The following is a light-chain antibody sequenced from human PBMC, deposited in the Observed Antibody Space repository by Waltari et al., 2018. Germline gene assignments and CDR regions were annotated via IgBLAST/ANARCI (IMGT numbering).Light chain of an antibody. J-gene: IGLJ3*02. Sequence: QSALTQPPSASGSPGQSVTISCTGTSGDIGGYNFVSWYQQHPGKAPKGVIYEVTKRPEGVLERFAGSKSGNTASLTVFGLQSGDEADYYCCSYAGSNNVVFGGGTKLTVL. V-gene: IGLV2-8*01. CDR3: CSYAGSNNVV. CDR2: EVT. CDR1: SGDIGGYNF.